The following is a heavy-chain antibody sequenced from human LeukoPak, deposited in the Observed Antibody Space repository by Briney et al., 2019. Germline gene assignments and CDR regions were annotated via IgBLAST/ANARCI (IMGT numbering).Heavy chain of an antibody. D-gene: IGHD3-22*01. CDR3: ARRYYDSSDYFKIHYFDY. CDR2: INHDGST. Sequence: SETLSLTCAFYGGSFSGYYWSWIRQAPEWGLDWIGEINHDGSTNYNPSLKSRVTISLDTSKNQFSLKMSSVTAADTAVYYCARRYYDSSDYFKIHYFDYWGQGTLVTVSS. J-gene: IGHJ4*02. CDR1: GGSFSGYY. V-gene: IGHV4-34*01.